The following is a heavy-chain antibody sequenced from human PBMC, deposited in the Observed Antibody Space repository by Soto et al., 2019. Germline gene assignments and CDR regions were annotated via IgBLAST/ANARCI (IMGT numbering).Heavy chain of an antibody. D-gene: IGHD6-19*01. CDR3: ARDGIAVARGPYYFDY. CDR2: IIPIFGTA. CDR1: GGTFSSYA. V-gene: IGHV1-69*06. Sequence: QVQLVQSGAEVKKPGSSVKVSCKASGGTFSSYAISWVRQAPGQGLEWMGGIIPIFGTANYAQKFQGRVTITADKSASTAYMELSSLRSEDTAVYYCARDGIAVARGPYYFDYWGQGTLVTVSS. J-gene: IGHJ4*02.